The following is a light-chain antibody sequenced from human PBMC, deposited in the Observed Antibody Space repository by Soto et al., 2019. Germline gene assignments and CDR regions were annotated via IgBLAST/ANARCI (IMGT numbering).Light chain of an antibody. CDR2: AAS. V-gene: IGKV1-39*01. Sequence: DVRMTQSPSALSASEGDRVTITCRASQSISSYLNWYQQKPGKAPKLLIYAASSLQSGVPSRFSGSGSGTDFTLTISSLQPEDFATYYCQQSYSTLWTFGQGTKVDI. J-gene: IGKJ1*01. CDR3: QQSYSTLWT. CDR1: QSISSY.